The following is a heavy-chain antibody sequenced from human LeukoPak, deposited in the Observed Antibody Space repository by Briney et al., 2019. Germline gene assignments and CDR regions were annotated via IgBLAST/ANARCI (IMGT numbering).Heavy chain of an antibody. J-gene: IGHJ4*02. CDR1: GFTFSNYG. Sequence: GGSLRLSCAASGFTFSNYGMHWVRQAPGKGLEWVAVISYDGSNKYYADSVKGRFTISRDNSKNTLYLQMNSLRAEDTAVYYCTRTPDGVDYWGQGTLVTVSS. CDR3: TRTPDGVDY. CDR2: ISYDGSNK. D-gene: IGHD3-10*01. V-gene: IGHV3-30*03.